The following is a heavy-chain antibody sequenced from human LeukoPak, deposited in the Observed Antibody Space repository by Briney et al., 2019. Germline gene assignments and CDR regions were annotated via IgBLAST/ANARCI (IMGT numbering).Heavy chain of an antibody. V-gene: IGHV1-2*02. CDR3: ARVPLVYYYDSSGYYFGSDAFDI. D-gene: IGHD3-22*01. J-gene: IGHJ3*02. Sequence: ASVKVSCKASGYTFAGYYMHWVRQAPGQGLEWMGWINPNSGGTNYAQKFQGRVTMTRDTSISTAYMELRSLRSDDTAVYYCARVPLVYYYDSSGYYFGSDAFDIWGQGTMVTVSS. CDR1: GYTFAGYY. CDR2: INPNSGGT.